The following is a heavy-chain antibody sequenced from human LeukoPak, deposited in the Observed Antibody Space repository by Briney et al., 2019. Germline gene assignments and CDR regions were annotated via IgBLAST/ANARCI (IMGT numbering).Heavy chain of an antibody. CDR3: AREAGEGFVDY. CDR2: IYSGGST. Sequence: GGSLRLSCAASGFTVSSNYMSWVRQAPGKGLEWVSVIYSGGSTYYADSVKGRFTISRDNSKNTLYLQMNSLRAEDTAVYCCAREAGEGFVDYWGQGTLVTVSS. CDR1: GFTVSSNY. V-gene: IGHV3-66*01. J-gene: IGHJ4*02. D-gene: IGHD3-10*01.